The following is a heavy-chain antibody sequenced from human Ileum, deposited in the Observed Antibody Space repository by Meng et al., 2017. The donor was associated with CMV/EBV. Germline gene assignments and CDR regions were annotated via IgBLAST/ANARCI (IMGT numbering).Heavy chain of an antibody. CDR3: TTDRIIIGDGLGY. CDR2: IRRKSDGGTI. D-gene: IGHD2-21*01. J-gene: IGHJ4*02. CDR1: GFTFSNAW. V-gene: IGHV3-15*01. Sequence: SGFTFSNAWMSWVRQAPGKGLEWVGLIRRKSDGGTIDYAAPVKGRFTISRDDSKNTLYLQMNSLKTEDTAVYYCTTDRIIIGDGLGYWGQGTLVTVSS.